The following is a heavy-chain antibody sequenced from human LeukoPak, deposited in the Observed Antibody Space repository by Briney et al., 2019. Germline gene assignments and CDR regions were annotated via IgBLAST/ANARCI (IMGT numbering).Heavy chain of an antibody. CDR3: ARFDYYDSSGIDY. J-gene: IGHJ4*02. CDR1: GGSISSYY. V-gene: IGHV4-59*01. Sequence: SETLSLTCTVSGGSISSYYWSWIRQPPGKGLEWIGYIYYSGSTNYNPSLKSRVTISVDTSKNQFSLKLSSVTAADTAVYYCARFDYYDSSGIDYWGQGTLVTVSS. D-gene: IGHD3-22*01. CDR2: IYYSGST.